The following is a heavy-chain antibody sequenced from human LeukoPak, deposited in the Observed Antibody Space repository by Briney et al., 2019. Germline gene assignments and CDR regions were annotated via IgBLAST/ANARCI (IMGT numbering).Heavy chain of an antibody. CDR2: IYWDDDK. V-gene: IGHV2-5*02. CDR1: GVSLTTGVA. CDR3: AHSSNYYESGAHRPYYLDY. D-gene: IGHD3-22*01. Sequence: SGPTVVKPTETLTPTCTLSGVSLTTGVAVGWIRQPPGESLQWLALIYWDDDKRYSPSLERRLTITTDTSKNRVVLTMTNMDPVDTATYYCAHSSNYYESGAHRPYYLDYWGQGILVTVSS. J-gene: IGHJ4*02.